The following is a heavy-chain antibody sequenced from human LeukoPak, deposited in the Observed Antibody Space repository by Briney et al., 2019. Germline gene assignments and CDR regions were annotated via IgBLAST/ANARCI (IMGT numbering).Heavy chain of an antibody. D-gene: IGHD1-26*01. J-gene: IGHJ4*02. CDR2: ISYDGSNK. Sequence: GGSLRLSCAASGFTFSSYAMHWVRQAPGKGLEWVAVISYDGSNKYYADSVKGRFTISRDNSKNTLYLQMNSLRAEDTAVYYCARVGGVELLGGNFDYWGQGTLVTVSS. CDR3: ARVGGVELLGGNFDY. CDR1: GFTFSSYA. V-gene: IGHV3-30-3*01.